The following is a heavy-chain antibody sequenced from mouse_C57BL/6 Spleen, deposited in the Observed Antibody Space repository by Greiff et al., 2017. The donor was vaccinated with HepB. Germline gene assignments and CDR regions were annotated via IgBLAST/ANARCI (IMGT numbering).Heavy chain of an antibody. CDR1: GFTFSDYG. J-gene: IGHJ3*01. Sequence: EVKLMESGGGLVKPGGSLKLSCAASGFTFSDYGMHWVRQAPEKGLEWVAYISSGSSTIYYADTVKGRFTISRDNAKNTLFLQMTSLRSEDTAMYYCARDDERTWFAYWGQGTLVTVSA. V-gene: IGHV5-17*01. D-gene: IGHD2-12*01. CDR3: ARDDERTWFAY. CDR2: ISSGSSTI.